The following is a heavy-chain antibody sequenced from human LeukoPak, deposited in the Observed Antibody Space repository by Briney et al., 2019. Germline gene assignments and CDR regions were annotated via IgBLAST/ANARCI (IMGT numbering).Heavy chain of an antibody. CDR1: GGSISSYY. Sequence: SETLSLTCTVSGGSISSYYWSWIRQPPGKGLEWIGSFYYSGSTYYNPSLKSRVTISVDTSKNQFSLKLSSVTAADTAVYYCTRQGSLGTSGYDYWGQGTLVTVSS. J-gene: IGHJ4*02. D-gene: IGHD1-7*01. CDR2: FYYSGST. V-gene: IGHV4-39*01. CDR3: TRQGSLGTSGYDY.